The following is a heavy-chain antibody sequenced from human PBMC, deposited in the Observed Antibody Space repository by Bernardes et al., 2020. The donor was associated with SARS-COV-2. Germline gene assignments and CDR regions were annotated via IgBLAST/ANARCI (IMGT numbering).Heavy chain of an antibody. CDR1: GFTFKDYA. D-gene: IGHD2-15*01. CDR3: TKDLRGGNIGDIDS. J-gene: IGHJ4*02. Sequence: GGSLRLSCAASGFTFKDYAMYWVRQVPGKGLEWVAGITWDSSNIGYADSVKGRFIISRDNAKNSLFLEMNSLRAEDTALYHCTKDLRGGNIGDIDSWGQGARVTVSS. CDR2: ITWDSSNI. V-gene: IGHV3-9*01.